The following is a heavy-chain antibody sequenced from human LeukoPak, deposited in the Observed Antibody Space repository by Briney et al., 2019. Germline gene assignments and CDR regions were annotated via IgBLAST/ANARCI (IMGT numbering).Heavy chain of an antibody. CDR3: ARSGLWYFDY. D-gene: IGHD3-3*01. Sequence: PSETLSLTCTVPGDSFSSGAYYWSWIRQHPEKGLEWIGNIYYSGTTYYNPSLKSRLSISIDTSKNQLSLKVGSVTAADTAVYYCARSGLWYFDYWGQGTLVTVSS. J-gene: IGHJ4*02. CDR2: IYYSGTT. V-gene: IGHV4-31*03. CDR1: GDSFSSGAYY.